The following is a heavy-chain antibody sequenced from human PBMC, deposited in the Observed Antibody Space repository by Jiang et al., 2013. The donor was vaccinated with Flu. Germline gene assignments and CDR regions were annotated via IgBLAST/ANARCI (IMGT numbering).Heavy chain of an antibody. CDR3: AKDGNHYYYGMDV. J-gene: IGHJ6*04. Sequence: LEWVSAISGSGGSTYYADSVKGRFTISRDNSKNTLYLQMNSLRAEDTAVYYCAKDGNHYYYGMDVWGKGTTVTVSS. D-gene: IGHD1-14*01. CDR2: ISGSGGST. V-gene: IGHV3-23*01.